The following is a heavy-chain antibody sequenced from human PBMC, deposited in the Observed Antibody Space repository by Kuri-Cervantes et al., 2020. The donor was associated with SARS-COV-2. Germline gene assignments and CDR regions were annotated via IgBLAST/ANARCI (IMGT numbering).Heavy chain of an antibody. V-gene: IGHV4-59*08. CDR1: GGSISSYY. CDR3: ARQADYDDVCGSYLRGFFFYY. CDR2: IYYTGST. Sequence: SETLSLTCTVSGGSISSYYWSWIRQPPGKGLEWIGYIYYTGSTNYHPSLKSRVTISVDTSKKQLSLILSSVTAADTAVYSCARQADYDDVCGSYLRGFFFYYWGQGTLVTVSS. D-gene: IGHD3-16*02. J-gene: IGHJ4*02.